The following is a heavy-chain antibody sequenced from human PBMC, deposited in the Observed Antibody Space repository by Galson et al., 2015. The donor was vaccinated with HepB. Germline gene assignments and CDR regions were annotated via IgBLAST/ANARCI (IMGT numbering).Heavy chain of an antibody. Sequence: GRGLEWISGITGKGDSTFYAGSVKGRFTVSKDNSNNMLFLQMNSLRAEDAGLYFCAKGYGLFDSWGQGILVTVSS. J-gene: IGHJ5*01. D-gene: IGHD3-16*01. CDR2: ITGKGDST. CDR3: AKGYGLFDS. V-gene: IGHV3-23*01.